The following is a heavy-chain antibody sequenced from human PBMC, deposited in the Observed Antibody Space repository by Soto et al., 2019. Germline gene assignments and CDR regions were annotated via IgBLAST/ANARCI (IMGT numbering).Heavy chain of an antibody. CDR3: ARGGGVHVDYYYGMDV. J-gene: IGHJ6*02. CDR1: GYTFTSYG. D-gene: IGHD3-16*01. CDR2: ISAYNGNT. Sequence: QVQLVQSGAEVKKPGASVKVSCKASGYTFTSYGISWVRQAPGQGLEWMGWISAYNGNTNYAQKLQGRVTMTTDTSTSKAYLERRSLRADDTAVYYCARGGGVHVDYYYGMDVWGQGTTVTVSS. V-gene: IGHV1-18*01.